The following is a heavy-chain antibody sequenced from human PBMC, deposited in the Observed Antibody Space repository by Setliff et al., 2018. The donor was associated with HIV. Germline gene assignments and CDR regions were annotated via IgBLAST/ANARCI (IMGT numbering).Heavy chain of an antibody. CDR3: ARGGSGSPFDY. D-gene: IGHD1-26*01. Sequence: PSETLSLTCTVSGGSISSGSYYWSWIRQPAGKGLEWIGRIYTSGSTNYNPSLKSRVTISVDTSKNQFSLKLSSVTAADTAVYYCARGGSGSPFDYWVPETLLVTVSS. V-gene: IGHV4-61*02. CDR2: IYTSGST. J-gene: IGHJ4*03. CDR1: GGSISSGSYY.